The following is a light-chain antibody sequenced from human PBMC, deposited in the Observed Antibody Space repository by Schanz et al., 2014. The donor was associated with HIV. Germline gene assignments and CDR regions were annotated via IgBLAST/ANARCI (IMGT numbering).Light chain of an antibody. J-gene: IGKJ1*01. Sequence: EIVLTQSPATLSVSPGERATLSCRASQSFSSNLAWYQQKPGQAPSLLIYGASTRATGIPARFSGSGSGTEFTLTISNLQAEDVDVYYCQQYYTTPPTFGQGTKVEIK. CDR3: QQYYTTPPT. CDR1: QSFSSN. V-gene: IGKV3-15*01. CDR2: GAS.